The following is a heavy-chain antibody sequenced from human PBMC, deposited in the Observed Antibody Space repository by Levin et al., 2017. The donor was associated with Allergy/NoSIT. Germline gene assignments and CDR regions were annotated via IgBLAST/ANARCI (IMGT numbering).Heavy chain of an antibody. CDR1: GFTFSSSY. J-gene: IGHJ4*02. D-gene: IGHD3-16*02. Sequence: AGGSLRLSCVASGFTFSSSYMSWVRQAPGTGLEWVANINQFGTAKFYVDSVKGRFTISRDNTQNSIYLQMNSLRAEDTGVYYCAAGVFGWSDWGQGILVTVSS. CDR2: INQFGTAK. CDR3: AAGVFGWSD. V-gene: IGHV3-7*01.